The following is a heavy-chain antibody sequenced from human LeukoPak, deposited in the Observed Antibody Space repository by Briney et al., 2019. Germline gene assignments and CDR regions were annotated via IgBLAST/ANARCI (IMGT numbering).Heavy chain of an antibody. CDR2: IRYDGSNK. CDR1: GFTFSSYG. CDR3: ARDAFQYQPHSSGSGDAFDI. J-gene: IGHJ3*02. Sequence: GGSLRLSCAASGFTFSSYGMHWVRQAPGKGLEGVAFIRYDGSNKYYADSVKGRFTISRDNSKNTLYLQMNSLRAEDTGVYYCARDAFQYQPHSSGSGDAFDIWGQGTMVTVSS. V-gene: IGHV3-30*02. D-gene: IGHD6-19*01.